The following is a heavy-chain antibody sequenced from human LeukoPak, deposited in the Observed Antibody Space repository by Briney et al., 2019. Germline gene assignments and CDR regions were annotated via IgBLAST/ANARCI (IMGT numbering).Heavy chain of an antibody. CDR3: ARANGAAAGLDY. D-gene: IGHD6-13*01. CDR1: GYTFTGYY. J-gene: IGHJ4*02. Sequence: ASVKVCCKASGYTFTGYYMHWVRQAPGQGLEWRGWINPNSGGTNYAQKFQGRVTMTRDTSISTAYMELSRLRSDDTAVYYCARANGAAAGLDYWGQGTLVTVSS. CDR2: INPNSGGT. V-gene: IGHV1-2*02.